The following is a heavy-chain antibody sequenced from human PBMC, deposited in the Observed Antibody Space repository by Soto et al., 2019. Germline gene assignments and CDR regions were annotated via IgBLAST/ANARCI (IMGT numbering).Heavy chain of an antibody. CDR1: GDSLTIGGHY. CDR2: IYHSGST. J-gene: IGHJ3*01. V-gene: IGHV4-31*03. Sequence: QVRLQESGPGLVRPSQTLSLTCSVSGDSLTIGGHYWTWIRQHPGKGLEWIGYIYHSGSTYYSPSLKSRVTISVDTSETQFSLKLTSMTAADTAVYYCSRGGAGFDLWGQGKRVTVSS. CDR3: SRGGAGFDL. D-gene: IGHD6-19*01.